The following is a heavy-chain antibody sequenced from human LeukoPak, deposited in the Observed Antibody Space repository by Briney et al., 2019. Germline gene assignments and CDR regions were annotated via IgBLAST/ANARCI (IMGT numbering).Heavy chain of an antibody. CDR2: IYHSGST. D-gene: IGHD3-10*01. J-gene: IGHJ3*02. Sequence: SETLSLTCTVSGYSISSGCYWGWIRQPPGKGLEWIGSIYHSGSTYYNPSLKSRVTISVDTSKNQFSLKLSSVTAADTAVYYCARETGMSGAFDIWGQGTMVTVSS. CDR1: GYSISSGCY. V-gene: IGHV4-38-2*02. CDR3: ARETGMSGAFDI.